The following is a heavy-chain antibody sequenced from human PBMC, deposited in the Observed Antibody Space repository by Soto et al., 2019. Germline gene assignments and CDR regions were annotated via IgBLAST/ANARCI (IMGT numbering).Heavy chain of an antibody. V-gene: IGHV3-30*18. J-gene: IGHJ6*02. D-gene: IGHD6-19*01. Sequence: QVQLVESGGGVVQPGRSLRLSCAASGFTFSVYGMHWVRQAPGKGLEWVALVSYDGSIKYYADSVKGRFTISRDNSTTTLYLQMNSLRVADTDVYYCAKDGSHLAVAGTSPTSYFYGLAVWGQGTTVTVSS. CDR2: VSYDGSIK. CDR3: AKDGSHLAVAGTSPTSYFYGLAV. CDR1: GFTFSVYG.